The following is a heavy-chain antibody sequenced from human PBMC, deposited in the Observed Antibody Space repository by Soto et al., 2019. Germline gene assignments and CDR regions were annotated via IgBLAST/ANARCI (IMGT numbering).Heavy chain of an antibody. J-gene: IGHJ6*02. CDR2: IWYDGSNK. Sequence: QVQLVESGGGVVQPGRSLRLSCAASGFTFSSYGMHWVRQAPGKGLEWVAGIWYDGSNKYYAESAKGGFTISTDNSENALYLQMNSLSAEDTADYYCARAVALVTSYGMDVWGQGTTVTVSS. CDR3: ARAVALVTSYGMDV. D-gene: IGHD5-18*01. CDR1: GFTFSSYG. V-gene: IGHV3-33*01.